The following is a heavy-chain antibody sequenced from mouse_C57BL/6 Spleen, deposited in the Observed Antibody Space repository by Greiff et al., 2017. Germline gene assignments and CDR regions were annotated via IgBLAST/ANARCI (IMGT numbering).Heavy chain of an antibody. CDR2: ILPGSGST. J-gene: IGHJ3*01. D-gene: IGHD2-1*01. CDR3: ARNGNSSDY. Sequence: VQLQQSGAELMKPGASVKLSCTASGYTFTGYWIEWVKQRPGHGLEWIGEILPGSGSTNSNEKFKGKATFTADTSSNTAYLQLSSLTTEDSAMYYGARNGNSSDYWGKGTLVKVSA. CDR1: GYTFTGYW. V-gene: IGHV1-9*01.